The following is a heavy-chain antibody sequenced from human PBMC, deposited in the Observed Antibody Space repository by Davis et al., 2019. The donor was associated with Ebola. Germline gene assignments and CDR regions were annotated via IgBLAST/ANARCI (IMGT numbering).Heavy chain of an antibody. V-gene: IGHV3-49*03. Sequence: PGGSLRLSCTASGFTFGDYAMSWFRQAPGKGLEWVGFIRSKAYGGTTEYAASVKGRFTISRDDSKSIAYLQMNSLKTEDTAVYYCTRAVYDYVWGSYRYNPYYYYYMDVWGKGTTVTVSS. CDR3: TRAVYDYVWGSYRYNPYYYYYMDV. CDR2: IRSKAYGGTT. D-gene: IGHD3-16*02. CDR1: GFTFGDYA. J-gene: IGHJ6*03.